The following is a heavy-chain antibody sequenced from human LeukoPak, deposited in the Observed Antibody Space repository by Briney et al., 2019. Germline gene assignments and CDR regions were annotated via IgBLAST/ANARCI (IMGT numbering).Heavy chain of an antibody. CDR3: AKGRYGDYDMDV. D-gene: IGHD4/OR15-4a*01. J-gene: IGHJ6*02. Sequence: GGSLRLSCAASGFTFRSYAMSWVRQAPGKGLEWVSAISGSGDITYYADSVKGRFTISRDNSKNTLFLQVDSLRAEDTAVYYCAKGRYGDYDMDVWGQGTTVTVSS. CDR2: ISGSGDIT. CDR1: GFTFRSYA. V-gene: IGHV3-23*01.